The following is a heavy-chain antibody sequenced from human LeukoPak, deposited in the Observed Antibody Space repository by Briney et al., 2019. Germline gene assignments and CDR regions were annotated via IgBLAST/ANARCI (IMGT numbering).Heavy chain of an antibody. CDR1: GGSFSGYY. CDR3: ARGFPYDGRGYTRYYYYGLDV. J-gene: IGHJ6*02. CDR2: LDYSGAT. D-gene: IGHD3-22*01. Sequence: SETLSLTCAVYGGSFSGYYWSWIRQPPGKGLEWIGELDYSGATNYNPSLKSRVTMSVDTSNNRFSLKLNSVTAADTAVYYCARGFPYDGRGYTRYYYYGLDVWGQGTTVTVSS. V-gene: IGHV4-34*01.